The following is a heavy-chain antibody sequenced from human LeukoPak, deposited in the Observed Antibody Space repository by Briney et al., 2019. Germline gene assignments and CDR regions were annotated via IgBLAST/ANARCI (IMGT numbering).Heavy chain of an antibody. V-gene: IGHV3-43D*03. CDR1: GFTFDDYA. CDR3: AKDASYGGQRCSGGSCYVDY. Sequence: GGSLRLSCAASGFTFDDYAMHWVRQAPGKGLEWVSLISWDGGSTYYADSVKGRFTISRDNSKNSLYLQMNSLRAEDTALYYCAKDASYGGQRCSGGSCYVDYRGQGTLVTVSS. J-gene: IGHJ4*02. CDR2: ISWDGGST. D-gene: IGHD2-15*01.